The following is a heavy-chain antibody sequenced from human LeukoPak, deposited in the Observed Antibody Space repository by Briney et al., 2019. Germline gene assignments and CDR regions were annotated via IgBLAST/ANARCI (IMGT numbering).Heavy chain of an antibody. CDR2: IYYSGST. D-gene: IGHD2-2*01. CDR3: ARAPDYARNWFDP. CDR1: GGSISSGDYY. V-gene: IGHV4-30-4*01. J-gene: IGHJ5*02. Sequence: PSETLSLTCTVSGGSISSGDYYWSWIRQPPGKGLEWIGYIYYSGSTYYNPSLKSRVTISVDTSKNQFSLKLSSVTAADTAVYCCARAPDYARNWFDPWGQGTLVTVSS.